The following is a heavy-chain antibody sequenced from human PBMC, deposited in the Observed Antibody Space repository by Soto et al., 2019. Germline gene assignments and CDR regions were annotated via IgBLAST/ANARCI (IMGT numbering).Heavy chain of an antibody. J-gene: IGHJ4*02. D-gene: IGHD3-22*01. V-gene: IGHV3-33*01. CDR3: ARGGSYYDSSDPFDY. CDR2: IWYDGSNK. CDR1: GFTFSSYG. Sequence: GGSLRLSCAASGFTFSSYGMHWVRQAPGKGLEWVAVIWYDGSNKYYADSVKGRFTISRDNSKNTLYLQMNSLRAEDTAVYYCARGGSYYDSSDPFDYWGQGTLVTVSS.